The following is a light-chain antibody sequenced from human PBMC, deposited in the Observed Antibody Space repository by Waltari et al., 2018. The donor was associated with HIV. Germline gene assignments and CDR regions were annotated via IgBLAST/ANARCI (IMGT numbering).Light chain of an antibody. CDR3: CSYAGSFTLI. CDR2: DGT. J-gene: IGLJ2*01. CDR1: SSDVGGYYY. Sequence: QSALTQPRSVSGSPGQSVTISCTGTSSDVGGYYYVSWYQHHPGKAPKLLIYDGTKRPSGGPDRFSGSKSGNTAYLTISGLQAEDEADYHCCSYAGSFTLIFGGGTTVTVL. V-gene: IGLV2-11*01.